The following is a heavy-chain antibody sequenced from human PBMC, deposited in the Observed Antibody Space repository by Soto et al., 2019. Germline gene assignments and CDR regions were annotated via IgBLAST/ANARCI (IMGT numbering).Heavy chain of an antibody. CDR3: ARGLYGDYYYFDY. CDR2: IYYSGST. Sequence: SETLSLTCTVSGGSISSGDYYWSWIRQPPGKGLEWIGYIYYSGSTYYNPSLKSRVTISVDTSKNQFSLKLSSVTAADTAVYYCARGLYGDYYYFDYWGQGTLVTVSS. V-gene: IGHV4-30-4*01. J-gene: IGHJ4*02. D-gene: IGHD4-17*01. CDR1: GGSISSGDYY.